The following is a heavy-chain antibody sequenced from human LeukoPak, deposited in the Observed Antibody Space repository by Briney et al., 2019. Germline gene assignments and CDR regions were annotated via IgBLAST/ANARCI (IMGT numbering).Heavy chain of an antibody. CDR3: ASNSLRFLEWLEPQDDAFDI. CDR1: GESISSGSHY. D-gene: IGHD3-3*01. CDR2: IYYSGST. Sequence: SQTLSLTCTVSGESISSGSHYWSWIRQPPGKGLEWIGYIYYSGSTNYNPSLKSRVTISVDTSKNQFSLKLSSVTAADTAVYYCASNSLRFLEWLEPQDDAFDIWGQGTMVTVSS. V-gene: IGHV4-61*01. J-gene: IGHJ3*02.